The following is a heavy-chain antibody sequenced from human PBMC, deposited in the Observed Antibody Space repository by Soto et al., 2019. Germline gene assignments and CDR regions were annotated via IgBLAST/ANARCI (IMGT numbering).Heavy chain of an antibody. CDR3: ARDYHNYFFSSCYYSIAAFYI. J-gene: IGHJ3*02. CDR1: GYTFTNSG. CDR2: ISTDNGNT. D-gene: IGHD3-22*01. V-gene: IGHV1-18*01. Sequence: GASVKVSCKASGYTFTNSGISWVRQAPGQGLEWMGWISTDNGNTNYAQHLQGRVSMTTDTSTSTAYMDLRSLRSDDTAVYYCARDYHNYFFSSCYYSIAAFYICGQGTMVTVSS.